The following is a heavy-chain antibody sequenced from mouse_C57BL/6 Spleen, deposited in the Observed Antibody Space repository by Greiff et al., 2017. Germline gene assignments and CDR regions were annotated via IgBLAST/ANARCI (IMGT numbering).Heavy chain of an antibody. CDR1: GFNIKNTY. CDR2: IDPANGNT. D-gene: IGHD1-1*01. V-gene: IGHV14-3*01. Sequence: VQLQQSVAELVRPGASVKLSCTASGFNIKNTYMHWVKQRPEQGLEWIGRIDPANGNTKYAPKFQGKATITADTSSNPAYLQLSSLTSEDTAIYYCARSNYGSSYDYAMDYWGQGTSVTVSS. J-gene: IGHJ4*01. CDR3: ARSNYGSSYDYAMDY.